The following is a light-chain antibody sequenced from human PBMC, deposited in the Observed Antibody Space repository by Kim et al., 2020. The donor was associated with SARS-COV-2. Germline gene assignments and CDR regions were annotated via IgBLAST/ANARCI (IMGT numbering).Light chain of an antibody. CDR1: TSNIGAGYN. J-gene: IGLJ1*01. V-gene: IGLV1-40*01. Sequence: QRVTISCTGSTSNIGAGYNVHWYQQLPGTAPKLLIYGNSNRPSGVPDRFSGSKSGTSASLAITGLQAEDEADYYCQSYDSSLSGYVFGTGTKVTVL. CDR2: GNS. CDR3: QSYDSSLSGYV.